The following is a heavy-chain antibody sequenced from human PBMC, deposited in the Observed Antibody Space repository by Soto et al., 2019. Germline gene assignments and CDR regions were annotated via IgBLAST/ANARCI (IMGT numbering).Heavy chain of an antibody. J-gene: IGHJ4*02. CDR2: VYDNGIT. V-gene: IGHV4-59*01. D-gene: IGHD6-6*01. Sequence: QVLLQESGPGQVKPWGTLSLTCSVSGGSMSRYYWTWIRQFPGKGLEWIGYVYDNGITKYNPSLNSRLTISADTSKNQFSLKVTSVTAADTALYYCARASSEWSRFDYWGQGTLVTVSS. CDR3: ARASSEWSRFDY. CDR1: GGSMSRYY.